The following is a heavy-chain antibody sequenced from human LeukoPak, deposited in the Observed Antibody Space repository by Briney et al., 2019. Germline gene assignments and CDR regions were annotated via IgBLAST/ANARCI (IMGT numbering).Heavy chain of an antibody. D-gene: IGHD2-2*01. J-gene: IGHJ4*02. CDR3: AKDSLYCSSTSCPGY. V-gene: IGHV3-30*18. Sequence: TGGSLRLSCAASGFTFSSYGMHWVRQAPGKGLEWVAVISYDGSNKYYADSVKGRFTISRDNSKNTLYLQMNSLRAEDTAVYYCAKDSLYCSSTSCPGYWGQGTLVTVSS. CDR2: ISYDGSNK. CDR1: GFTFSSYG.